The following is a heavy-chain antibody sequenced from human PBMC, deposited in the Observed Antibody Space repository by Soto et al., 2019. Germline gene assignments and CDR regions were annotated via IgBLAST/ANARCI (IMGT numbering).Heavy chain of an antibody. Sequence: PSETLSLTCTVSGDSIRSYYWTWIRQPPGKGLELIGYIYYSGSTRYNPSLKSRVTISVDMSKNQFSLKLSSVIAADPAVYYCARAYGGFDNGLDVWGQGTAVTVSS. CDR2: IYYSGST. CDR1: GDSIRSYY. J-gene: IGHJ6*02. D-gene: IGHD5-12*01. CDR3: ARAYGGFDNGLDV. V-gene: IGHV4-59*01.